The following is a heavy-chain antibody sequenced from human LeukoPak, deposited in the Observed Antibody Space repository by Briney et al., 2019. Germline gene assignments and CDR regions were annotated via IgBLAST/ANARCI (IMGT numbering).Heavy chain of an antibody. D-gene: IGHD3-22*01. J-gene: IGHJ6*02. CDR2: VSGSGADT. V-gene: IGHV3-23*01. CDR1: GFTFSSSP. CDR3: AKVLGHDSDGYYYYGLHV. Sequence: GGSLRLSCAASGFTFSSSPITWVRRAPGKGLQSFASVSGSGADTYYTDSVKGRFIISRDNLNNTVYLQMNSLRAEDTAIYYCAKVLGHDSDGYYYYGLHVWGQGTRSPSP.